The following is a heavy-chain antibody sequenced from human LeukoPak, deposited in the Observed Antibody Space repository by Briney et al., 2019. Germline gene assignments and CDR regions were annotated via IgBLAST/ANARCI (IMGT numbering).Heavy chain of an antibody. J-gene: IGHJ4*02. V-gene: IGHV5-51*01. Sequence: GESLKISCKGSGYSFTSYWIGWVRQMPGKGLEWMGIIYPGDSETRYSPSFQGQVTISAGKSISTAYLQWSSLKASDSAMYYCARRDCSGGSCYSDYWGQGTLVTVSS. CDR2: IYPGDSET. D-gene: IGHD2-15*01. CDR3: ARRDCSGGSCYSDY. CDR1: GYSFTSYW.